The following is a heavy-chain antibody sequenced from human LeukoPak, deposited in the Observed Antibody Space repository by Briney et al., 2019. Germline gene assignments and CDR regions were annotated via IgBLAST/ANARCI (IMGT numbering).Heavy chain of an antibody. V-gene: IGHV4-39*01. D-gene: IGHD3-10*01. J-gene: IGHJ5*02. CDR2: IHYSGST. CDR3: ARLSDRDPQHWFDP. Sequence: SETLSLTCTVSGGSISSSSYYWGWIRQPPGKGLEWIGSIHYSGSTYHNPSLKSRVAISVDTSKNQFSLKLSSVTAADTSVYYCARLSDRDPQHWFDPWGQGILVTVSS. CDR1: GGSISSSSYY.